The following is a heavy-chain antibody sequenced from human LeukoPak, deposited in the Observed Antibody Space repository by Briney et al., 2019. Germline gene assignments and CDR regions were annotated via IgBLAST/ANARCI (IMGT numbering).Heavy chain of an antibody. CDR3: ANVASSTWYDRFQH. CDR2: IRYDGSNE. J-gene: IGHJ1*01. Sequence: PGGYLRLSCAASAFSFSSYGMHWVRQVPGKGLEWVAFIRYDGSNEYYADSVKGRFTISRDNSKNTLYVQMNSLRAEDTAVYYCANVASSTWYDRFQHWGQGTLVTVSS. V-gene: IGHV3-30*02. CDR1: AFSFSSYG. D-gene: IGHD6-13*01.